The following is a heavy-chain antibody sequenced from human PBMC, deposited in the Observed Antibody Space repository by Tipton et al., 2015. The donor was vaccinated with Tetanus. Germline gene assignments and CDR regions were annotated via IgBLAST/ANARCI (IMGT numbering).Heavy chain of an antibody. V-gene: IGHV4-39*07. D-gene: IGHD2-2*01. CDR1: GSSITSTTHY. J-gene: IGHJ3*01. CDR3: ARRSYCSSSRCFDAFDL. Sequence: TLSLTCTVSGSSITSTTHYWGWIRQAPGKGLEWIGIIYYSGSTYYNASLRSRVTISVDTSKNQISLKLSSVTAADTAVYYCARRSYCSSSRCFDAFDLWGQGTMVTVSS. CDR2: IYYSGST.